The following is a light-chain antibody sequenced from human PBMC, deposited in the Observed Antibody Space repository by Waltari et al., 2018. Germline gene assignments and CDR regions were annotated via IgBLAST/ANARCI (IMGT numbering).Light chain of an antibody. CDR1: TSDVWHYKI. CDR2: EVN. V-gene: IGLV2-23*02. CDR3: CSYAGSTTWL. Sequence: QSALTKPAPLSGSPGPSSTIPCTGSTSDVWHYKIVYQYLQHPGKSPNLLLNEVNQRPSGVSSRCSGSKSGITASLTISGLQAEDEADFYCCSYAGSTTWLFGGGTRLTVL. J-gene: IGLJ2*01.